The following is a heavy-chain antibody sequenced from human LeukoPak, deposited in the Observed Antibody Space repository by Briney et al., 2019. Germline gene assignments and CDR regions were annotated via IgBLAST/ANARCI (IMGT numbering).Heavy chain of an antibody. V-gene: IGHV4-39*01. CDR3: VRHLLAMLITTDDYFDS. CDR2: IYYTGNT. Sequence: PSETLSLTCSVSGGSISSSSYYWGWIRQPPGKELEWIGTIYYTGNTYSNPSLKSRVSMSVDTSKNQFSLKLKSVTAADTAVYYCVRHLLAMLITTDDYFDSWGQGTLVHVSS. CDR1: GGSISSSSYY. J-gene: IGHJ4*02. D-gene: IGHD3-22*01.